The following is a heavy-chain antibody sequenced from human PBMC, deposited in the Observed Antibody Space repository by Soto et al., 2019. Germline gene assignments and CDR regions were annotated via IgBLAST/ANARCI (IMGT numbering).Heavy chain of an antibody. Sequence: QVQLQESGPGLVKPSQTLSLTCTVSGGSISSGDYYWSWIRQPPGKGLEWIGYIYYSGSTYYNPSLMSRVTISVDTSKNQFSLKLSSVTAADTAVYYCARGEYYYDSSGYYLPYYFDYWGQGTLVTVSS. V-gene: IGHV4-30-4*01. J-gene: IGHJ4*02. CDR2: IYYSGST. CDR1: GGSISSGDYY. D-gene: IGHD3-22*01. CDR3: ARGEYYYDSSGYYLPYYFDY.